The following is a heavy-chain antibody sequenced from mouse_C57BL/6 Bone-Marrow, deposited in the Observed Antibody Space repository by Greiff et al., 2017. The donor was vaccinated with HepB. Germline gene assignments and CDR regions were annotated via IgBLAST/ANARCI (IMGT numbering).Heavy chain of an antibody. J-gene: IGHJ2*01. V-gene: IGHV14-4*01. CDR2: IDPENGDT. D-gene: IGHD1-1*01. Sequence: EVQLQQSGAELVKPGASVKLSCTASGFNIKDYYMHWVKQRPEQGLEWIGWIDPENGDTEYASKFQGKATITADTSSNTAYLQLSSLTSEDTAVYYCTDYYGSRDYWGQGTTLTVSS. CDR3: TDYYGSRDY. CDR1: GFNIKDYY.